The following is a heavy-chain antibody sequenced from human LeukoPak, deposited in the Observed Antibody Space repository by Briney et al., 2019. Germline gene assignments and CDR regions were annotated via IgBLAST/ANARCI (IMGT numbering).Heavy chain of an antibody. Sequence: PSETLSLTCTVSGGSISSFYWSWIRQPAGKRLEWIGRFYTNGITNYNPSLKSRITMSIDTSKNQFSLKLSSVAAADTAVYYCAREYFPGTYKTWGQGTLVTVSS. V-gene: IGHV4-4*07. CDR1: GGSISSFY. CDR3: AREYFPGTYKT. CDR2: FYTNGIT. D-gene: IGHD2/OR15-2a*01. J-gene: IGHJ4*02.